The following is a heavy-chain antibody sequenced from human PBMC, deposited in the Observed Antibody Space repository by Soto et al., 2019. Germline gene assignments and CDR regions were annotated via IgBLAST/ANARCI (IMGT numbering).Heavy chain of an antibody. V-gene: IGHV3-7*03. CDR3: VRVSGYVDVVEP. CDR2: IKEDGSDK. CDR1: GFMFSNYW. Sequence: EVYLVESGGGLVQPGGSLRLSCEASGFMFSNYWMNWVRQAPGKGLQWVANIKEDGSDKSYVDSVKGRFTISRDNAKKSLYLQMNSLRVEDTAVYYCVRVSGYVDVVEPLGQGTLVIVSS. J-gene: IGHJ5*02. D-gene: IGHD4-17*01.